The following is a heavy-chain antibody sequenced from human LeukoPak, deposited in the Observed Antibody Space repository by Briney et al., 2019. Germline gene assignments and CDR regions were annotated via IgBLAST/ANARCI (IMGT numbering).Heavy chain of an antibody. V-gene: IGHV3-48*02. Sequence: GGSLRLSCAASGFTFSNAWMSWVRQAPGKGLEWVSYISSSSTTMYYADSVKGRFTISRDNAKNSLYLQMNSLRDEDTAVYYCARVKTSTTFRDAFDIWGQGTMVTVSS. CDR1: GFTFSNAW. J-gene: IGHJ3*02. D-gene: IGHD3-16*01. CDR2: ISSSSTTM. CDR3: ARVKTSTTFRDAFDI.